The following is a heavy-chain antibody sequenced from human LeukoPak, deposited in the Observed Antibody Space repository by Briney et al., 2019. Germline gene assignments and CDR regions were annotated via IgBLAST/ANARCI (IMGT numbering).Heavy chain of an antibody. V-gene: IGHV3-66*02. CDR2: IYSSDNT. D-gene: IGHD3-16*01. J-gene: IGHJ4*02. CDR3: AGRRVLDASYDY. Sequence: PGGTLRLSCAASGFTVSGNYMSWVRQAPGKGLEWVSVIYSSDNTYYIESVKGRFTISHDNSKNTLYLQKNSLRAEDTAMYYCAGRRVLDASYDYCGQGTLVTVSS. CDR1: GFTVSGNY.